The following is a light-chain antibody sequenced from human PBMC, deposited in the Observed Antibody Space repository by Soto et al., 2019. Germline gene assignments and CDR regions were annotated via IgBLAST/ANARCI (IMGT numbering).Light chain of an antibody. Sequence: LTQPPSVSGSPGQSITISCTRSGGSIASNHVQWYQQRPGSAPTTVIYKDNQRPSGVPDRFSGSIDSSSNSASLTISGLKTEDEADYYCQSYDGNNVLFGGRTKLTVL. J-gene: IGLJ2*01. CDR3: QSYDGNNVL. CDR2: KDN. V-gene: IGLV6-57*03. CDR1: GGSIASNH.